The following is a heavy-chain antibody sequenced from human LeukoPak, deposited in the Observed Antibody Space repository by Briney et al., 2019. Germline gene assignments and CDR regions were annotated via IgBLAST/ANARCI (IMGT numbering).Heavy chain of an antibody. D-gene: IGHD3-22*01. J-gene: IGHJ4*02. CDR2: ISGSGGST. V-gene: IGHV3-23*01. CDR1: GFTFSSYA. Sequence: GGSLRLSCAASGFTFSSYAMSWVRQAPGKGLERVSAISGSGGSTYYADSVKGRFTISRDNSKNTLYLQMNSLRAEDTAVYYCANYYDSSGYPYRYYFDYWGQGTLVTVSS. CDR3: ANYYDSSGYPYRYYFDY.